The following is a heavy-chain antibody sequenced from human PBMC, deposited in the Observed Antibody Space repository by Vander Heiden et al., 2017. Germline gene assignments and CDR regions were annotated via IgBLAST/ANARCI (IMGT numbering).Heavy chain of an antibody. J-gene: IGHJ4*02. CDR2: INPNSGGT. Sequence: QVPPNQSPTEATKAPASVKVSCKASGYTFTGYYMHWVRQAPGQGLEWMGWINPNSGGTNYAQKFQGRVTMTRDTSISTAYMELSRLRSDDTAVYYCARNYYDSSGSPDYWGQGTLVTVSS. V-gene: IGHV1-2*02. D-gene: IGHD3-22*01. CDR1: GYTFTGYY. CDR3: ARNYYDSSGSPDY.